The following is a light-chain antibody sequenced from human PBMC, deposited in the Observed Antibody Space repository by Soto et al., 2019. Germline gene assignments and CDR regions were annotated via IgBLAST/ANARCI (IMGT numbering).Light chain of an antibody. CDR1: QSISTY. CDR2: SAS. Sequence: DIQMTQSPSSLSASVGDRVTISCRASQSISTYLNWYQQKPGKAPKFLIYSASSLQSGVPSRFSGSGSGTDFTLTISSLQPEDVATYYCQQSYSTPCTCGQGTKLEIK. J-gene: IGKJ2*02. CDR3: QQSYSTPCT. V-gene: IGKV1-39*01.